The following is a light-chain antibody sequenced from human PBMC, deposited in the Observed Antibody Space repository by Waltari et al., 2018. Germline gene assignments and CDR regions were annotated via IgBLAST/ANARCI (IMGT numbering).Light chain of an antibody. V-gene: IGKV3-20*01. CDR1: QSVRGS. CDR2: GAS. CDR3: QHYVRLPAT. Sequence: EIVLTQSPGTLSLSPGERATLSRRASQSVRGSLARYQQKAGQAPRLLNYGASSRATGIPDRFSGSGSGTDFSLTISRLEPEDFAVYYCQHYVRLPATFGQGTKVEI. J-gene: IGKJ1*01.